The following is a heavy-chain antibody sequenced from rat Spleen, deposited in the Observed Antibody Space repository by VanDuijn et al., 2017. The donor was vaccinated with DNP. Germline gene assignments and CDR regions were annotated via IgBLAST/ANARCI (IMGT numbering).Heavy chain of an antibody. D-gene: IGHD1-2*01. CDR1: GYTFTTYY. CDR3: ARWSSYRDWFAY. CDR2: INTGSGGT. V-gene: IGHV1-43*01. J-gene: IGHJ3*01. Sequence: QVQLQQSGAELAKPGSSVKTSCKASGYTFTTYYISWIKQTTGQGLEYIGYINTGSGGTNYNEKFKGKATLTVDKSSSTAFMQVSSLTPDDSAVYYCARWSSYRDWFAYWGQGTLVTVSS.